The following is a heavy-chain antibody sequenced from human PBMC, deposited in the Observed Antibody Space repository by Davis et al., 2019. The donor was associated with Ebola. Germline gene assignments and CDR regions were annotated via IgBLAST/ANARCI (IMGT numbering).Heavy chain of an antibody. Sequence: SETLSLTCSVSGASISPYYWSWIRQPPGKGLEWIGEINHSGSTNYNPSLKSRVTISVDTSKNQFSLKLSSVTAADTAVYYCARGRRYSYGPPRYWGQGTLVTVSS. CDR2: INHSGST. V-gene: IGHV4-34*01. CDR3: ARGRRYSYGPPRY. J-gene: IGHJ4*02. CDR1: GASISPYY. D-gene: IGHD5-18*01.